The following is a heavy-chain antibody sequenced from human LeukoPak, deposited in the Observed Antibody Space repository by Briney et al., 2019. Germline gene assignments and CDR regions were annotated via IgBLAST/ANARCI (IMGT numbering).Heavy chain of an antibody. Sequence: GGSLRLSCAASGFTFSSYWMSWVRQAPGKGLEWVANIKQDGSEKYYVDSVKGRFTISRDNAKNSLYLQMNSLRAEDTAVYYCARDKIAARPRYYYVDVWGKGTTVTVSS. J-gene: IGHJ6*03. D-gene: IGHD6-6*01. V-gene: IGHV3-7*01. CDR2: IKQDGSEK. CDR1: GFTFSSYW. CDR3: ARDKIAARPRYYYVDV.